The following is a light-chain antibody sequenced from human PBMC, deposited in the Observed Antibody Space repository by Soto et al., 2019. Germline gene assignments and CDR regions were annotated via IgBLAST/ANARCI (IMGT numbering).Light chain of an antibody. V-gene: IGKV3D-7*01. CDR2: GAS. CDR3: LQDYNYPRT. Sequence: EIVLTQSPGTLSLSPGERATLSCRASQSVSSSYLAWYQQKPGQAPRPLVYGASSRATGIPARFSGSGSGTEFTLTISSLQPEDFATYYCLQDYNYPRTFGQGTKVDI. J-gene: IGKJ1*01. CDR1: QSVSSSY.